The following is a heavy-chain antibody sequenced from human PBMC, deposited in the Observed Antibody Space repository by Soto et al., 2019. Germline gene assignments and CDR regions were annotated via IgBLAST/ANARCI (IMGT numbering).Heavy chain of an antibody. V-gene: IGHV1-69*13. CDR1: GGTFSSYA. D-gene: IGHD6-19*01. J-gene: IGHJ6*02. CDR2: IIPIFGTA. CDR3: ARGGKGYSSGWRPYYYYYYGMDV. Sequence: SVKVSCKASGGTFSSYAISWVRQAPGQGLEWMGGIIPIFGTANYAQKFQGRVTITADESTSTAYMELSSLRSEDTAVYYCARGGKGYSSGWRPYYYYYYGMDVWGQGTTVTVSS.